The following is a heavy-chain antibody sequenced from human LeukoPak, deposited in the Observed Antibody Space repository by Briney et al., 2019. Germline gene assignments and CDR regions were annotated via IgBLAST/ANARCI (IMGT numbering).Heavy chain of an antibody. D-gene: IGHD3-10*01. J-gene: IGHJ4*01. CDR3: ARGMIRGVIDY. CDR1: GFTFSSDG. V-gene: IGHV3-30*02. CDR2: IQYDGSEK. Sequence: GGSLRLSCAASGFTFSSDGMHWVRQAPGKGLEWVAFIQYDGSEKYYADSVKGRFTISRDNSKDTLYLQMSSLRAEDTAVYYCARGMIRGVIDYWGQGTLVTVSS.